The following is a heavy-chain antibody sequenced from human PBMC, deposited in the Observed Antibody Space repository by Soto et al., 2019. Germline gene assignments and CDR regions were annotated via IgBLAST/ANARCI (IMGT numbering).Heavy chain of an antibody. CDR2: IYYSGST. Sequence: PSETLSLTCTVSGGSISSYYWSWIRQPPGKGLEWIGYIYYSGSTYYNPSLKSRVTISVDTSKNQFSLKLSSVTAADTAVYYCTRAPGRYCSSTSCYGYYYMDVWGKGTTVTVSS. CDR3: TRAPGRYCSSTSCYGYYYMDV. V-gene: IGHV4-59*12. CDR1: GGSISSYY. D-gene: IGHD2-2*01. J-gene: IGHJ6*03.